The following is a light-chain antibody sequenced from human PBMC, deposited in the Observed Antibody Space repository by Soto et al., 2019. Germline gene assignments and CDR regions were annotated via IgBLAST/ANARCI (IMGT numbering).Light chain of an antibody. V-gene: IGKV3-15*01. CDR2: AAS. CDR3: QQSYSTPLT. J-gene: IGKJ5*01. Sequence: PATLSVYPGERATLSCRASQSVSSNLAWYQQKPGQAPRLLIYAASTRATGIPARFSGSGSGTDFTLTISSLQPEDFATYYCQQSYSTPLTFGQGTRLEIK. CDR1: QSVSSN.